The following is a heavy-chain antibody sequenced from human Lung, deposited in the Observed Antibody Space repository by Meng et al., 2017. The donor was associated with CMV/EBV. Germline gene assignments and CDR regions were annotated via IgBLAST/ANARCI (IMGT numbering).Heavy chain of an antibody. V-gene: IGHV3-7*04. CDR2: INQDGSEK. CDR3: VRGSGREWFDP. D-gene: IGHD2-15*01. CDR1: GFTFSNYW. Sequence: GGSXRLXCAASGFTFSNYWMSWVRQAPGKGLEWVASINQDGSEKHYIDSVKGRFTISRDNAKNALYLEMNSLRAEDTALYFCVRGSGREWFDPWGQGTLATFPS. J-gene: IGHJ5*02.